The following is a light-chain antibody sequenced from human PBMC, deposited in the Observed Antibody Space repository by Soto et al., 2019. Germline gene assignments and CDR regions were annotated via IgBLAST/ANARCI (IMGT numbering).Light chain of an antibody. CDR2: GAS. CDR1: QSVSSTS. Sequence: EIGLTQSPGTLSFSRGERASLSCRASQSVSSTSLAWYQQGPGQAPRLLIYGASGRSTGIPDRFRGSGSGTDFALTIRRLEPQDCAVYYCQQYGSSPAVTFGQGTRLQIK. J-gene: IGKJ5*01. CDR3: QQYGSSPAVT. V-gene: IGKV3-20*01.